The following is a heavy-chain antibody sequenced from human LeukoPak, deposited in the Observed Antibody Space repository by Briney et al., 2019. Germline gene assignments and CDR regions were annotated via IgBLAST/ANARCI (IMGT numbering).Heavy chain of an antibody. CDR2: ISGSGGST. J-gene: IGHJ5*02. CDR1: GFTFSSYA. V-gene: IGHV3-23*01. D-gene: IGHD4-23*01. CDR3: AKEIRWQNWFDP. Sequence: GGSLRLSCAASGFTFSSYAISWFRQAPGKGLEWVSAISGSGGSTYYADSVKGRFTISRDNSKNTLYLQMNSLRAEDTAVYYCAKEIRWQNWFDPWGQGTLVTVSS.